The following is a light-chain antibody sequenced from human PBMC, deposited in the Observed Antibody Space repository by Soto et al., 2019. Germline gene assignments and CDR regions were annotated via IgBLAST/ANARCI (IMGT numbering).Light chain of an antibody. CDR1: SSNIGSNT. V-gene: IGLV1-44*01. Sequence: QSVLTQPPSASGTPGQRVTISWSGSSSNIGSNTVNWYQQLPGTAPKLLIYSNNHRPSGVPDRFSGSKSGTSASLAISGLQSEDEADYYCAAWDDSLNGLVFGGGTKVTVL. CDR2: SNN. J-gene: IGLJ2*01. CDR3: AAWDDSLNGLV.